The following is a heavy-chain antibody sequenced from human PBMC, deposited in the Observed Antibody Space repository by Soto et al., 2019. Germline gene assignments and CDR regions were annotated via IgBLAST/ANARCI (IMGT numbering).Heavy chain of an antibody. V-gene: IGHV1-18*01. CDR2: ISAYNGNT. D-gene: IGHD5-12*01. J-gene: IGHJ4*02. CDR1: GYTFTSYG. Sequence: ASVKVSCKASGYTFTSYGISWVRQAPGQGLEWMGWISAYNGNTNYAQKLRGRVTMTTDTSTSTAYMELRSLRSDDTAVYYCAREDVDIVVFDYWGQGTLVTVSS. CDR3: AREDVDIVVFDY.